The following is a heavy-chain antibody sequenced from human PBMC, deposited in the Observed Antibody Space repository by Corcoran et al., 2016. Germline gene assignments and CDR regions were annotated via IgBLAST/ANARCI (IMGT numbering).Heavy chain of an antibody. Sequence: QLQLQESGPGLVKPSETLSLTCTVSGGSISSSSYYWGWIRQPPGKGLEWTGSIYYSGSTYYNPSLKSRVTIPVDTSTNQFSLKLSSVTAADTAVYYCARHGIAAAGYFDYWGQGTLFTVSS. V-gene: IGHV4-39*01. CDR1: GGSISSSSYY. CDR2: IYYSGST. CDR3: ARHGIAAAGYFDY. J-gene: IGHJ4*02. D-gene: IGHD6-13*01.